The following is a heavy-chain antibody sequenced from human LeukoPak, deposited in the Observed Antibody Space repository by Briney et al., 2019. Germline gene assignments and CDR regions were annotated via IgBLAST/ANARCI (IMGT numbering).Heavy chain of an antibody. D-gene: IGHD3-9*01. J-gene: IGHJ3*02. CDR3: ASSSPRGADILTGLDDAFDI. CDR2: IYYSGST. V-gene: IGHV4-59*01. CDR1: GGSISSYY. Sequence: SETLSLTCTVSGGSISSYYWSWIRQHPGKGLEWIGYIYYSGSTNYNPSLKSRVTISVDTSKDRFSLKLSSVTAADTAVYYCASSSPRGADILTGLDDAFDIWGQGTMVTVSS.